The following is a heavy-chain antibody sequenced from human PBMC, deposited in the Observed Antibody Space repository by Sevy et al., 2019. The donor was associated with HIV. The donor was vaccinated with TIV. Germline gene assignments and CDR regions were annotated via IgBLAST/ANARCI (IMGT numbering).Heavy chain of an antibody. CDR1: GGSITSLY. CDR3: AGENAWGRGYS. Sequence: SETLSLTCTVSGGSITSLYWNWIRQPPGKGLEWIANIYYNGHINYNPSLKSRVTLSLDTSKNQFSVRLSSGTAADTAMYYCAGENAWGRGYSWGQGTLVTVSS. J-gene: IGHJ4*02. V-gene: IGHV4-59*08. D-gene: IGHD1-26*01. CDR2: IYYNGHI.